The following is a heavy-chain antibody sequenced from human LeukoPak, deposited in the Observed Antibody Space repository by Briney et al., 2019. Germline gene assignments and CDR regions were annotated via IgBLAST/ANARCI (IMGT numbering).Heavy chain of an antibody. D-gene: IGHD3-22*01. Sequence: SVKVSCKASGYTFTSYGISWVRQAPGQGLEWMGGIIPIFGIANYAQKFQDRVTITADKSTSTAYMELSSLRSEDTAVYYCARQGPTYYDSSGYYYAEDYYMDVWGKGSTVTVSS. CDR3: ARQGPTYYDSSGYYYAEDYYMDV. V-gene: IGHV1-69*10. CDR2: IIPIFGIA. CDR1: GYTFTSYG. J-gene: IGHJ6*03.